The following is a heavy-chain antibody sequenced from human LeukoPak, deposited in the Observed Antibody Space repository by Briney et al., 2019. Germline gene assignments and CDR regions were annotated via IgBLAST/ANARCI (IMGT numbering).Heavy chain of an antibody. V-gene: IGHV4-59*01. J-gene: IGHJ4*02. CDR1: GGSISSYY. D-gene: IGHD6-19*01. Sequence: SETLSLTGTVSGGSISSYYWSWIRQPPGKGLEWIGYIDYSGSTNYNPSLKRRVTISVDTSKNQFSLKLSSVTAADTAVYYCARGISSIAVAGTRGSFDYWGQGTLVTVSS. CDR3: ARGISSIAVAGTRGSFDY. CDR2: IDYSGST.